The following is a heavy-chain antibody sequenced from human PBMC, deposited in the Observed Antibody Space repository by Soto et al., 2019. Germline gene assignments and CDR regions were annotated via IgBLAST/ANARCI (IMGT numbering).Heavy chain of an antibody. Sequence: EVLLVESGGGLVQPGGSLKLSCAASDFVFKDSSIHWVRQASGKGLEWVGRIRDRAYNYATSYAASVKGRFTISRDDSSNTAFLQMNSLKTEDAAIYYCTRLISAAQDYWGQGTGFTVSS. CDR3: TRLISAAQDY. CDR1: DFVFKDSS. D-gene: IGHD3-22*01. CDR2: IRDRAYNYAT. J-gene: IGHJ4*02. V-gene: IGHV3-73*01.